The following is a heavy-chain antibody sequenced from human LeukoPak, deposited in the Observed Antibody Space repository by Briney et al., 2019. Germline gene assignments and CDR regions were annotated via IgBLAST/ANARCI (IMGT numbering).Heavy chain of an antibody. CDR3: ARGLLGAVTTFDY. V-gene: IGHV3-7*05. Sequence: PGGSLRLSCAASGFTFSTYWMSWVRQAPGKGLEWVASIKQDGSEKYYVDSVKGRFTISRDNARTSLFLQVNSLRDGDTAIYYCARGLLGAVTTFDYWGQGALVTVSS. D-gene: IGHD4-17*01. CDR2: IKQDGSEK. J-gene: IGHJ4*02. CDR1: GFTFSTYW.